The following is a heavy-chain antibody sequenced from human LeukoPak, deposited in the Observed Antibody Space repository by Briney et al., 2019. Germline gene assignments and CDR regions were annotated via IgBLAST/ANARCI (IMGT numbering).Heavy chain of an antibody. CDR2: INPNSGRT. V-gene: IGHV1-2*02. Sequence: ASVKVSCKASGYTFTGYFMHWVRQAPGQGLEWMGWINPNSGRTNYAQKFQGRVTMTRDTSISTAYMELSRLRSDDTAVYYCARAENYYDSSGYHRPYYYYGMDVWGQGTTVTVSS. D-gene: IGHD3-22*01. J-gene: IGHJ6*02. CDR1: GYTFTGYF. CDR3: ARAENYYDSSGYHRPYYYYGMDV.